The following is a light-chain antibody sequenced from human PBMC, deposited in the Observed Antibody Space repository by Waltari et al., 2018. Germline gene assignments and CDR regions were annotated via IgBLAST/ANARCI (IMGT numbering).Light chain of an antibody. CDR1: NIGSKS. Sequence: SYVLTQPPSVSVAPGQTARMTCGANNIGSKSVHWYQKKPGQAPVPVVYDDSDRPSGIPERFSGFNSGNTATLTITRVEAGDEADYYCQLWDKSSDPPYVFGPGTKVTVL. V-gene: IGLV3-21*02. J-gene: IGLJ1*01. CDR3: QLWDKSSDPPYV. CDR2: DDS.